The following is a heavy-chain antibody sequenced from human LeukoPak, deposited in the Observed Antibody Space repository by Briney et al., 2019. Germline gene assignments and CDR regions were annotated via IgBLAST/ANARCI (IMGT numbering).Heavy chain of an antibody. CDR1: GFTFSSYS. Sequence: GGSQTLSCAASGFTFSSYSMNWVRQAPGKGREWVSYIGSSSSTIYYAGSLKGRFTISRDNAKNSLYLQMNSLRAEDTAVYYCARGRYSSSSGDFDYWGQGTLVTVSS. CDR2: IGSSSSTI. D-gene: IGHD6-6*01. CDR3: ARGRYSSSSGDFDY. V-gene: IGHV3-48*01. J-gene: IGHJ4*02.